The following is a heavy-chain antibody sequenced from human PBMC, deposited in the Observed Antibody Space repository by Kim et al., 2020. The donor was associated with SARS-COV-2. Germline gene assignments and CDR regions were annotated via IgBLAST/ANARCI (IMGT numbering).Heavy chain of an antibody. J-gene: IGHJ4*01. CDR3: ARGRAAAGTRGLFDY. CDR2: IYHSGST. D-gene: IGHD6-13*01. V-gene: IGHV4-38-2*02. Sequence: SETLSLTCTVSGYSISSGYYWGWIRQPPGKGLEWIGSIYHSGSTYYNPSLKSRVTISVDTSKNQFSLKLSSVTAADTAVYYCARGRAAAGTRGLFDYWG. CDR1: GYSISSGYY.